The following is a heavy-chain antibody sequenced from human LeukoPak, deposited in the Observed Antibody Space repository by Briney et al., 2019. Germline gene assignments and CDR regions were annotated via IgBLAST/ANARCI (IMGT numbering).Heavy chain of an antibody. CDR3: AGAHCGGDCYSGRAFDI. J-gene: IGHJ3*02. Sequence: SETLSLTCTVSGGSITSSSYHWGWIRQPPGKGLEWIGSIYYTGTTNYKPSLKSRVTISVDKSKNQFSLKLSSVTAADTAVYYCAGAHCGGDCYSGRAFDIWGQGTMVTVSS. CDR2: IYYTGTT. CDR1: GGSITSSSYH. V-gene: IGHV4-39*07. D-gene: IGHD2-21*02.